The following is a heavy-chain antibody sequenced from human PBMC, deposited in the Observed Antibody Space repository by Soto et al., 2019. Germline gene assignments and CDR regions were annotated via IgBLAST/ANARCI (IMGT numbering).Heavy chain of an antibody. CDR1: GFTFRNYG. CDR2: ISYDGSNK. D-gene: IGHD2-15*01. Sequence: GGSLRLSCAASGFTFRNYGMHWVRQAPGKGLEWVAVISYDGSNKYYADSVKGRFTISRDNSKNTLYLQMDSLRAEDTAVYYCAKDECSAGSCYSGANYYYYMDVWGKGTTVTVSS. J-gene: IGHJ6*03. V-gene: IGHV3-30*18. CDR3: AKDECSAGSCYSGANYYYYMDV.